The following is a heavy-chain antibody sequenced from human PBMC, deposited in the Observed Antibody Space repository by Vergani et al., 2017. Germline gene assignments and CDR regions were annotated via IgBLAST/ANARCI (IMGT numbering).Heavy chain of an antibody. CDR1: GFTFDDYA. Sequence: EVQLVESGGGLVQPGRSLRLSCAASGFTFDDYAIHWVRQAPGKGLEWVSGISWNSGSIGYAESVKGGFTISRDNAKNALDLQMNRLRAEDTALYYCAKEGSTGAFDIWGQGTRVTVSS. J-gene: IGHJ3*02. CDR3: AKEGSTGAFDI. V-gene: IGHV3-9*01. CDR2: ISWNSGSI.